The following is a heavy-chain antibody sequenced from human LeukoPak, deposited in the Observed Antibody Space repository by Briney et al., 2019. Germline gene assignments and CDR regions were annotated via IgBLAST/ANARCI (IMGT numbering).Heavy chain of an antibody. J-gene: IGHJ4*02. CDR1: GGSFSGYY. CDR2: INHSGST. CDR3: ARDPLRAPYYFDY. Sequence: SETLSLTCAVYGGSFSGYYWSWIRQPPGKGLEWIGEINHSGSTNYNPSLKSRVTISVDTSKNQFSLKLSSVTAADTAVYYCARDPLRAPYYFDYWGQGTLVTVSS. V-gene: IGHV4-34*01.